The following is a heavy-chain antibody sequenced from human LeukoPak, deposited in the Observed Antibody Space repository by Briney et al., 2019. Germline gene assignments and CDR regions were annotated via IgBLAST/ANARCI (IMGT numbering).Heavy chain of an antibody. J-gene: IGHJ4*02. V-gene: IGHV3-7*01. CDR1: GFNFSSYL. Sequence: PGGSLRLSCAASGFNFSSYLMSWVRQAPGKGLERVANIKQDGSEKYYVDSVKGRFTISRDNAKNSLYLQMNSLRAEDTAVYYCARLRFRDYPYWGQGTLVTVSS. CDR2: IKQDGSEK. CDR3: ARLRFRDYPY. D-gene: IGHD4-17*01.